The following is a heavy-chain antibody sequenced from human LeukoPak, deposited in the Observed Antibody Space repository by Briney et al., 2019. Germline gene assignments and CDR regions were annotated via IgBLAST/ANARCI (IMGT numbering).Heavy chain of an antibody. Sequence: KPSETLSLTCAVYGVSFSGYYWSWIRQPPGKGLEWIGEINHSGSTNYNPSLKSRVTISVDTSKNQSSLKLSSVTAADTAVYYCAANNPVVPAAMPLGYWGQGTLVTVSS. CDR3: AANNPVVPAAMPLGY. CDR2: INHSGST. V-gene: IGHV4-34*01. J-gene: IGHJ4*02. D-gene: IGHD2-2*01. CDR1: GVSFSGYY.